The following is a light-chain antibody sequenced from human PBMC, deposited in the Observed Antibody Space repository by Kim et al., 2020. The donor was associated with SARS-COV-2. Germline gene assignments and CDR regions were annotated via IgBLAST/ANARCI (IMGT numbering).Light chain of an antibody. CDR3: QNYYSAPWT. Sequence: ASVGDRVTITCRASQGISNYLAWYQQKPGKVPTLLIYAASRLQSGVPSRFSGSGSRTDFTLTISSLQPEDFATYYCQNYYSAPWTFGQGTEVEIK. CDR1: QGISNY. CDR2: AAS. V-gene: IGKV1-27*01. J-gene: IGKJ1*01.